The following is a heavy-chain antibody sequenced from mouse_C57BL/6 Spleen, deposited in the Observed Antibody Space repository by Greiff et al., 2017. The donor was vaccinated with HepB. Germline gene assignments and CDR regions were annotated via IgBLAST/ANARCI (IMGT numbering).Heavy chain of an antibody. CDR3: ARPPYGYDYWYFDV. CDR1: GFTFSSYG. CDR2: ISSGGSYT. D-gene: IGHD2-2*01. V-gene: IGHV5-6*01. Sequence: EVHLVESGGDLVKPGGSLKLSCAASGFTFSSYGMSWVRQTPDKRLEWVATISSGGSYTYYPDSVKGRFTISRDNAKNTLYLQMSSLKSEDTAMYYCARPPYGYDYWYFDVWGTGTTVTVSS. J-gene: IGHJ1*03.